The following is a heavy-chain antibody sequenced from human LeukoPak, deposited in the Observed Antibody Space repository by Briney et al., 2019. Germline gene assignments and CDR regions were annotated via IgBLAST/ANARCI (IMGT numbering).Heavy chain of an antibody. J-gene: IGHJ4*02. Sequence: GSLGLSCAASGFTFSVYGMHWVRQAPGKGLEWVAVIWNDGSNKYYADSVKGRFTISRDNSKNTLYLQMNSLRAEDTAVYSCARASGPFDYWGQGTLVTVSS. CDR2: IWNDGSNK. CDR1: GFTFSVYG. D-gene: IGHD3-10*01. CDR3: ARASGPFDY. V-gene: IGHV3-33*01.